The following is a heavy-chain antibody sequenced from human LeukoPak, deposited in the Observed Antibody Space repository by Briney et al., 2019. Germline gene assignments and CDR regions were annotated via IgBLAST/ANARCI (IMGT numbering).Heavy chain of an antibody. CDR3: AREIVVVPAAMGFDP. J-gene: IGHJ5*02. V-gene: IGHV1-46*01. CDR1: GYTFTTYY. Sequence: ASVKVSCKASGYTFTTYYIHWVRQAPGQGLEWMGVINPSGGSTSFAQKFQARLTMTRDTSTSTVYMELSGLRSEDTAVYYCAREIVVVPAAMGFDPWGQGTLVTVSS. D-gene: IGHD2-2*01. CDR2: INPSGGST.